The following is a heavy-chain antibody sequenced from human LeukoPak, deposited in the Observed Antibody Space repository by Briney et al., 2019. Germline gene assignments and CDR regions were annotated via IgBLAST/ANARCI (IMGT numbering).Heavy chain of an antibody. V-gene: IGHV4-39*07. J-gene: IGHJ4*02. D-gene: IGHD6-19*01. CDR3: ARGRRIAVT. CDR1: GGSISSSSYY. CDR2: IYYSGST. Sequence: SETLSLTCTVSGGSISSSSYYWGWIRQPPGKGLEWIGSIYYSGSTNYNPSLKSRVTISVDTSKNQFSLKLSSVTAADTAVYYCARGRRIAVTWGQGTLVTVSS.